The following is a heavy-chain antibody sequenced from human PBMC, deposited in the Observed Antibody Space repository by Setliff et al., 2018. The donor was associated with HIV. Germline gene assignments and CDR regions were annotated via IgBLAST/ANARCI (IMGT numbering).Heavy chain of an antibody. CDR1: SGSISSNTYY. D-gene: IGHD3-22*01. V-gene: IGHV4-39*01. CDR2: VFHIGST. J-gene: IGHJ4*02. CDR3: ARVKGYDSSGGIDY. Sequence: SETLSLTCSVSSGSISSNTYYWSWIRQPPGRGLEWIASVFHIGSTYHNPSLKSRVSISIDTSKTQVSLKLRSVTAADTAVYYCARVKGYDSSGGIDYWGQGTLVTISS.